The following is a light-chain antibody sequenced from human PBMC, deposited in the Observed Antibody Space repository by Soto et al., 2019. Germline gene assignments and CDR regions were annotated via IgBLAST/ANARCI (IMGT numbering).Light chain of an antibody. V-gene: IGKV1-9*01. J-gene: IGKJ1*01. Sequence: DIQLTQSPSFLSASVGERVTITCRASQGISNYLAWYQQKTGKAPKLLIYDDSSLESGVPSRFSGSGSGTEFTLTISSLQPDDFATYYCQQAWTFGQGTKVDI. CDR3: QQAWT. CDR1: QGISNY. CDR2: DDS.